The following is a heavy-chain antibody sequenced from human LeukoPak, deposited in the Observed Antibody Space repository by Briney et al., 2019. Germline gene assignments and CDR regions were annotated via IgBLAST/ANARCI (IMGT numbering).Heavy chain of an antibody. CDR2: LTYDGSDK. Sequence: GGSLRLSCAASGFTFSNYAMHWVRQAPGKGLEWVATLTYDGSDKDYADSVKGRFTISRDNSKNTLYLQMNSLRAEDTAVYYCARDLAGSYLFDYWGQGTLVTVSS. D-gene: IGHD3-10*01. J-gene: IGHJ4*02. CDR3: ARDLAGSYLFDY. V-gene: IGHV3-30-3*01. CDR1: GFTFSNYA.